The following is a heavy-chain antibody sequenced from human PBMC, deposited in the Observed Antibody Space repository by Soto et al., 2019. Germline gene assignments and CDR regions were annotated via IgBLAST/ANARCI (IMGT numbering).Heavy chain of an antibody. D-gene: IGHD2-2*01. J-gene: IGHJ3*01. CDR2: ISYSGRT. CDR1: GGSISSGGYY. Sequence: QVQLQESGPGLVKPSQTLSLTCTVSGGSISSGGYYWSWIRQPPGKGLEWLGYISYSGRTYYNPSRKSRVTKSVDPSQNQVARKLSSVTAADTAVYYWAKMSRGPWGQGTMVTVSS. CDR3: AKMSRGP. V-gene: IGHV4-30-4*01.